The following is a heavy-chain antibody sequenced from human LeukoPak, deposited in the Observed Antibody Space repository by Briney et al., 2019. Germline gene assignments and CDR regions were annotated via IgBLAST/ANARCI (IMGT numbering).Heavy chain of an antibody. CDR3: ARGKDTVTATYLEH. J-gene: IGHJ4*02. D-gene: IGHD2-21*02. CDR2: IIPVFGTT. V-gene: IGHV1-69*05. Sequence: ASVEVSCKASGGTFSTYSINWVRQAPGQGLEWIGGIIPVFGTTNYIQKFQGRVTITTDESTGTAYMELRGLKSEDTAIYYCARGKDTVTATYLEHWGQGTLVTVSS. CDR1: GGTFSTYS.